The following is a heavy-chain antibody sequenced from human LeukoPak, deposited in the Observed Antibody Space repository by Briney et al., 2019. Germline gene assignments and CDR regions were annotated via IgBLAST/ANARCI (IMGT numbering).Heavy chain of an antibody. Sequence: GGSLRLSCAASGFTFSSYGMHWVRQAPGKGLEWVAFIRYDGSNKYYADSVKGRFTISRDNSKNTLYLQMNSLRAEDTAVYYCAKEGYCSSTNCPPDYWGQGTLVTVSS. CDR3: AKEGYCSSTNCPPDY. V-gene: IGHV3-30*02. CDR2: IRYDGSNK. J-gene: IGHJ4*02. D-gene: IGHD2-2*01. CDR1: GFTFSSYG.